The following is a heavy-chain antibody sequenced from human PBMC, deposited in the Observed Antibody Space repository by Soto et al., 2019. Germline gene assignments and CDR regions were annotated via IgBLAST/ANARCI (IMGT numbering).Heavy chain of an antibody. Sequence: SQPLSLTCTVSGGSISSYYWSWIRQPPGKGLEWIGYIYYSGSTNYNLSLKSRVTISVDTSKNQFSLKLSSVTAADTAVYYCARFESRSFFDYWGQGTLVTVSS. V-gene: IGHV4-59*01. CDR3: ARFESRSFFDY. J-gene: IGHJ4*02. CDR1: GGSISSYY. CDR2: IYYSGST.